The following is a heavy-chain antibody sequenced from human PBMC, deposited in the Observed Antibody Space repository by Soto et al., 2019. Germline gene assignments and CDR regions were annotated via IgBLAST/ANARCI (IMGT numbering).Heavy chain of an antibody. CDR2: IYHSGST. V-gene: IGHV4-30-2*01. CDR3: ARVPKQQLNWFDP. CDR1: GGSISSGGYS. Sequence: PSETLSLTCAVSGGSISSGGYSWSWIRQPPGKGMEWIGYIYHSGSTYYNPSLKSRVTISVDRSKNQFSLKLSSVTAADTAVYYCARVPKQQLNWFDPWGQGTLVTVSS. D-gene: IGHD6-13*01. J-gene: IGHJ5*02.